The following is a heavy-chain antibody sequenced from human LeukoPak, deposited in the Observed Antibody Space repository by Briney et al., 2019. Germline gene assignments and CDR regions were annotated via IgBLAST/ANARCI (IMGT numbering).Heavy chain of an antibody. D-gene: IGHD5-24*01. CDR1: GFTFVDYT. J-gene: IGHJ4*02. CDR3: AKDFTGVEMATIESDYFDY. V-gene: IGHV3-43*01. Sequence: GGSLRLSCAASGFTFVDYTMHWVRQAPGKGLEWVSLISWDGGSTYYADSVKGRFTISRDNSKNSLYLQMNSPRTEDTALYYCAKDFTGVEMATIESDYFDYWGQGTLVTVSS. CDR2: ISWDGGST.